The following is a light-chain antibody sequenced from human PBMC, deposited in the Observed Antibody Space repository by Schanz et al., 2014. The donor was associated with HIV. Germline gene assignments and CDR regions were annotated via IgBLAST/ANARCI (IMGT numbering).Light chain of an antibody. CDR3: SSYTTSSTLV. J-gene: IGLJ2*01. CDR2: DVN. CDR1: SSDVGGYNH. Sequence: QSALTQPASVSGSPGQSITISCTGTSSDVGGYNHVSWYQQHPGKAPKLMIYDVNNRPSGVSNRFSGSKSGNTASLTISGLQAEDEADYHCSSYTTSSTLVFGGGTKLTVL. V-gene: IGLV2-14*03.